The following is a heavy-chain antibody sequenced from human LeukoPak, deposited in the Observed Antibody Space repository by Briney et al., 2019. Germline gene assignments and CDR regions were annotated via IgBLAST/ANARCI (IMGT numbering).Heavy chain of an antibody. Sequence: ASVTVSCKASGYTFTSYGISWVRQAPGQGLKWMGWISAYNGNTNYAQKLQGRVTMTTDTSTSTAYMELRSLRSDDTAVYYCARDLYYYDSSGAFDYWGQGTLVTVSS. CDR1: GYTFTSYG. CDR3: ARDLYYYDSSGAFDY. D-gene: IGHD3-22*01. V-gene: IGHV1-18*01. CDR2: ISAYNGNT. J-gene: IGHJ4*02.